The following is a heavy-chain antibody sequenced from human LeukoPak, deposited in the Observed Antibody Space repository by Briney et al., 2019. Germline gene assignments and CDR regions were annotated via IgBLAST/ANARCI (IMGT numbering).Heavy chain of an antibody. J-gene: IGHJ6*03. CDR1: GFTFSSYG. CDR3: TSWGGIAVGYYMDV. D-gene: IGHD6-19*01. V-gene: IGHV3-30*02. CDR2: IQNDGSNE. Sequence: TGGSLRLSCAASGFTFSSYGMHWVRQAPGKGLEWVAYIQNDGSNEQYADSVKGRFSISRDSSKNILYLQMNSLKTEDTAVYYCTSWGGIAVGYYMDVWGKGTTVTLSS.